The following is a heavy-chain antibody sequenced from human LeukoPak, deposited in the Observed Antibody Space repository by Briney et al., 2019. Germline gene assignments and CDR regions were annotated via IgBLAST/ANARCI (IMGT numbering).Heavy chain of an antibody. J-gene: IGHJ3*02. CDR3: ALRRVVPAARGAFDI. CDR2: ISAYNGNT. D-gene: IGHD2-2*01. CDR1: GYTFTSYG. V-gene: IGHV1-18*01. Sequence: ASVKVSCKASGYTFTSYGISWVRQAPGQGLEWMGWISAYNGNTNYAQKLQGRVTMTTDTSTSTAYMELRSLRSDDTAVYYCALRRVVPAARGAFDIWGQGTMVTVSS.